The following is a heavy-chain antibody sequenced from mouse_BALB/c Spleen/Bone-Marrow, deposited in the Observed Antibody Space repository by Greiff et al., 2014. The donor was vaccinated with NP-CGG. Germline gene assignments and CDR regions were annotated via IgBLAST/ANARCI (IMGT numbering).Heavy chain of an antibody. CDR1: GFNIKDTY. CDR2: IDPANGNT. Sequence: EVKLQESGAELVKPRASVKLSCTASGFNIKDTYMHWVKQRPEQGLEWIGRIDPANGNTKYDPKFQGKATITADTSSNTAYLQLSSLTSEDTAVYYCTRYYYGSSYFDYWGQGTTPTVSS. D-gene: IGHD1-1*01. V-gene: IGHV14-3*02. J-gene: IGHJ2*01. CDR3: TRYYYGSSYFDY.